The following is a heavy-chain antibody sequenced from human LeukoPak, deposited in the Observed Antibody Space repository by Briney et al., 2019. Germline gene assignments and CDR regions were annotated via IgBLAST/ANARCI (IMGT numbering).Heavy chain of an antibody. D-gene: IGHD5-18*01. Sequence: SETLSLTCTVSGGSISSYYWSWIRQPPGKGLEWIGYIYYSGSTNYNPSLKNRVTISVDTSKNQFSLKLSSVTAADTAVYYCARVLRGYRFDYWGQGTLVTVSS. V-gene: IGHV4-59*01. J-gene: IGHJ4*02. CDR3: ARVLRGYRFDY. CDR2: IYYSGST. CDR1: GGSISSYY.